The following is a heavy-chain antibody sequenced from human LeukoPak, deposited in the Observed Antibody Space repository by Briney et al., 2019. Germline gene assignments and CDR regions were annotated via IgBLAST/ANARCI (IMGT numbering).Heavy chain of an antibody. CDR2: VKGDGST. CDR1: EFTLVTYW. V-gene: IGHV3-74*01. Sequence: GGSLRLSCAASEFTLVTYWRTGVAKAPGEGLVWVSRVKGDGSTTYADSVKGRFTISRDNAKNTLHLQMNSLRADDTAVYYCGRDRNSYYMDVWGKGTTVIVSS. J-gene: IGHJ6*03. CDR3: GRDRNSYYMDV.